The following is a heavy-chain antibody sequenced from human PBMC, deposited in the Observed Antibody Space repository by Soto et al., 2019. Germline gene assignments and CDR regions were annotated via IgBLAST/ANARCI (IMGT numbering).Heavy chain of an antibody. J-gene: IGHJ5*02. CDR2: ISADGSDA. D-gene: IGHD3-10*01. V-gene: IGHV3-74*03. CDR1: RFTFSSYW. Sequence: EVQLVESGGGVVQPGGSLRLSCAASRFTFSSYWMHWVRQAPGKGLVWVSRISADGSDATYAHSVKGRFTISRDNAKNTLYLQMNSLGAEDTAVYYCASSGSYDIAWFDPWGQGTLVTVSS. CDR3: ASSGSYDIAWFDP.